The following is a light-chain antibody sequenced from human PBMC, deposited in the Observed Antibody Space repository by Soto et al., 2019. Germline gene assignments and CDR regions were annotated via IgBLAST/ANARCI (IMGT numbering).Light chain of an antibody. CDR1: QGISSW. V-gene: IGKV1-12*01. J-gene: IGKJ2*01. Sequence: DIQMTQSPASVSASVGDRVTITCPERQGISSWLAWYQKKPGKAPKLLISAASSLQSRVPSWFSGSGSGTSFTLTISSLQPEEFATYDWHDSYSAPYTVGQGGKL. CDR2: AAS. CDR3: HDSYSAPYT.